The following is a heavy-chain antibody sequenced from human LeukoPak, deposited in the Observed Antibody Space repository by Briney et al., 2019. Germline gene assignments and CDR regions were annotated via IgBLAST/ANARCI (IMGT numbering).Heavy chain of an antibody. CDR3: AKGSLGILTGYHYFDY. CDR2: ISSSGSTI. Sequence: GGSLRLSCAASGFTFSDYYMSWIRQAPGKGLEWVSYISSSGSTIYYADSVKGRSTISRDNSKNTLYLQMNSLRAEDTAVYYCAKGSLGILTGYHYFDYWGQGTLVTVSS. D-gene: IGHD3-9*01. J-gene: IGHJ4*02. CDR1: GFTFSDYY. V-gene: IGHV3-11*01.